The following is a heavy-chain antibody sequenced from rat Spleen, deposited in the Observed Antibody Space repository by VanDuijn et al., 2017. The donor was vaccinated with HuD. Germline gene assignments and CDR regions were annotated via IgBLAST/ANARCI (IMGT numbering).Heavy chain of an antibody. CDR1: GFTFSDYY. V-gene: IGHV5-22*01. Sequence: EVQLVESGGGLVQPGRSLKVSCAASGFTFSDYYMAWVRQAPKKGLEWVASISYEGSSTYYGDSVKGRFTISRDNAKSTLYLQMNSLRSEDTATYCCARPDYNKYVMDAWGKGASVTVSS. CDR2: ISYEGSST. D-gene: IGHD1-10*01. J-gene: IGHJ4*01. CDR3: ARPDYNKYVMDA.